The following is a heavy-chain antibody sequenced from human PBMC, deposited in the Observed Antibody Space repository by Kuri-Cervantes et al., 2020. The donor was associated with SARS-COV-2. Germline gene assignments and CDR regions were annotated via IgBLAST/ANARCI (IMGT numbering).Heavy chain of an antibody. D-gene: IGHD3-22*01. J-gene: IGHJ5*02. CDR2: IYYSGST. Sequence: SETLSLTCTVTGGSISSHYWSWIRQPPGTGLEWIWYIYYSGSTNYNPSLKSRVTISVDTSKNQFSLKLSSVTAADTAVYYCARDRFYYDSHWFDPWGQGTLVTVSS. CDR3: ARDRFYYDSHWFDP. CDR1: GGSISSHY. V-gene: IGHV4-59*11.